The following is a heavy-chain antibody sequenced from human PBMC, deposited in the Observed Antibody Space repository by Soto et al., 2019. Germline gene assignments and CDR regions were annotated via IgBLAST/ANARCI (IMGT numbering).Heavy chain of an antibody. Sequence: SETLSLTCTVSGGSISSSSYYWGWIRQPPGKGLEWIGSIYYSGSTYYNPSLKSRVTISVDTSKIQFSLKLSSVTAADPPVYYCARRSMMQQLGNYYYYYMDVWGKETTVTVSS. CDR3: ARRSMMQQLGNYYYYYMDV. CDR2: IYYSGST. J-gene: IGHJ6*03. CDR1: GGSISSSSYY. D-gene: IGHD6-13*01. V-gene: IGHV4-39*01.